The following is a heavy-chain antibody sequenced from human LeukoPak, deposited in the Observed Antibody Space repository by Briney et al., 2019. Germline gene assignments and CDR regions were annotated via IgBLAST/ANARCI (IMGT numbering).Heavy chain of an antibody. CDR3: AQQQQGEAFDI. D-gene: IGHD6-13*01. J-gene: IGHJ3*02. Sequence: SGPTLVNPTQTLTLTCTFSGFSLSTSGMCVGWIRQPPGKALEWLARIDWDDDKYYSTSLKTRLTISKDTSKNQVVLTMTNMDPVDTATYYCAQQQQGEAFDIWGQGTMVTVSS. CDR2: IDWDDDK. CDR1: GFSLSTSGMC. V-gene: IGHV2-70*11.